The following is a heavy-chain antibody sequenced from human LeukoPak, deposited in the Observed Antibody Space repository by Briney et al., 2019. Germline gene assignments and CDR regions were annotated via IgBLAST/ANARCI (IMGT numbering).Heavy chain of an antibody. J-gene: IGHJ4*02. Sequence: GASVKVSCKASGYTFTSYYMHWVRQAPGQGLEWMGIINPSGGSTSYAQKFQGRVTITRDTSTSTVYMELSSLRSADTAVFYCARGGGGDSSGYSLDYWGQGTLVTVSS. D-gene: IGHD3-22*01. V-gene: IGHV1-46*01. CDR1: GYTFTSYY. CDR3: ARGGGGDSSGYSLDY. CDR2: INPSGGST.